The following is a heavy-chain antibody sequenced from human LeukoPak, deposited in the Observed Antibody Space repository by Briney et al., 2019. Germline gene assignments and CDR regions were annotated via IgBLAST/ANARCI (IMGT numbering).Heavy chain of an antibody. Sequence: PGGSLRLSCAASGFTFSSYGMHWVRQAPGKGLEWVAVIWYDGSNKYYADSVKGRFTISRDNSKNTLYLQMNSLRAEDTAVYYCARDLYLVCTNGVCYIDGLCLGYWGQGTLVTVSS. V-gene: IGHV3-33*01. CDR3: ARDLYLVCTNGVCYIDGLCLGY. CDR1: GFTFSSYG. CDR2: IWYDGSNK. D-gene: IGHD2-8*01. J-gene: IGHJ4*02.